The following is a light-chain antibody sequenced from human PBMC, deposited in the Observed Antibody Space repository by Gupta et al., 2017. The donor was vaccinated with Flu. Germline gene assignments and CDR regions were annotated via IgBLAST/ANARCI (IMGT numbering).Light chain of an antibody. CDR3: VTWDDNLSAYV. Sequence: VTISCSGSNSNIGSDTIHWCQQHPETAPKLLIYMNNQRPSGVPARFSGSKSGTSASLAISGLRSEDVADYYCVTWDDNLSAYVFGTGTKVTVL. V-gene: IGLV1-47*01. J-gene: IGLJ1*01. CDR1: NSNIGSDT. CDR2: MNN.